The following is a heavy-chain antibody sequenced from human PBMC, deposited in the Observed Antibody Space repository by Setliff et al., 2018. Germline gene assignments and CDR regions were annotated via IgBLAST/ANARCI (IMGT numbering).Heavy chain of an antibody. D-gene: IGHD2-21*02. CDR3: AKCGGDHCCPLYSYRYMDA. CDR2: IIPNFGTT. Sequence: GASVKVSCKASGGTFRSYGISWVRQAPGQGLEWMGGIIPNFGTTSYAQKFQGRVTITTDESTNTAYMELRSLRVEDTAIYYCAKCGGDHCCPLYSYRYMDAWGKGTSVTVSS. J-gene: IGHJ6*03. CDR1: GGTFRSYG. V-gene: IGHV1-69*05.